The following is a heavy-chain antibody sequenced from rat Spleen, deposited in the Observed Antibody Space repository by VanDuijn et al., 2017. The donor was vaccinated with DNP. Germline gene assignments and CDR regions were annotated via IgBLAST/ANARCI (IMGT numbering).Heavy chain of an antibody. CDR2: ITSDGVST. CDR1: GFTFSDSY. CDR3: AKAGGYSPWYFDF. D-gene: IGHD1-11*01. Sequence: EVQLVESGGGLMQPGRSLKLSCAASGFTFSDSYMAWVRQAPTKGLEWVASITSDGVSTYYRDSVKGRFTISRDNAKSSLYLQMVSLRSEDTATYYCAKAGGYSPWYFDFWGQGVMVTVSS. V-gene: IGHV5-20*01. J-gene: IGHJ2*01.